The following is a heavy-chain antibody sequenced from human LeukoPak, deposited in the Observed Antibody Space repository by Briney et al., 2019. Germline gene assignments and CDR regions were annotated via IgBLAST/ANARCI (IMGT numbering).Heavy chain of an antibody. J-gene: IGHJ4*02. D-gene: IGHD3-22*01. Sequence: AGGSLRLXCTTSGFTFGDYAMSWVRQAPGKGLEWVSFIRRKAHGGTTEYAASVKGRFSSSRDDSKSIAYLQMNSLKTEDTAVYFCTRVTYYYDNSGYFHFDSWGQGSLVTVSS. CDR2: IRRKAHGGTT. CDR1: GFTFGDYA. CDR3: TRVTYYYDNSGYFHFDS. V-gene: IGHV3-49*04.